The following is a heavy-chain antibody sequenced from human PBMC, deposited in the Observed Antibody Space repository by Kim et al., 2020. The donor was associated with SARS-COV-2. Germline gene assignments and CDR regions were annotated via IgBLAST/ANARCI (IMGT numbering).Heavy chain of an antibody. J-gene: IGHJ4*02. CDR2: INAGNGNT. CDR3: ARARQNIVVVPAAMYLGY. CDR1: GYTFTSYA. Sequence: ASVKVSCKASGYTFTSYAMHWVRQAPGQRLEWMGWINAGNGNTKYSQKFQGRVTITRDTSASTAYMELSSLRSEDTAVYYCARARQNIVVVPAAMYLGYWGQGTLVTVSS. V-gene: IGHV1-3*01. D-gene: IGHD2-2*01.